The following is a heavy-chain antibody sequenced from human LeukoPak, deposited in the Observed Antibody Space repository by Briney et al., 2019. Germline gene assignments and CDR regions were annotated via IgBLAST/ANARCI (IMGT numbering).Heavy chain of an antibody. J-gene: IGHJ4*02. CDR3: PKKGDGYNERSVPPTLPFDY. V-gene: IGHV3-30*02. CDR1: GFTFSSYG. Sequence: GGSLRLSCAASGFTFSSYGMHWVRQAPGKGLEWVAFIRYDGSNKYCADSVKGRFTISRDNSKNTLYLQMNSLRAEDTAVYYFPKKGDGYNERSVPPTLPFDYWGRGPLSPSPQ. D-gene: IGHD5-18*01. CDR2: IRYDGSNK.